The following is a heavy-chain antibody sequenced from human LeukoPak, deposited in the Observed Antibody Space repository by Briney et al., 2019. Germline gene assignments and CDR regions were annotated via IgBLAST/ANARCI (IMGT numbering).Heavy chain of an antibody. CDR3: ASLIYDSSGYYFDK. D-gene: IGHD3-22*01. CDR2: IQYSGST. CDR1: GGSISSYH. Sequence: SETLSLTCTVSGGSISSYHWSWIRQPPGKGLEWMGYIQYSGSTNRNPSLKSRVTISVDTSKNQFSLKLSSVTAADTAVYYCASLIYDSSGYYFDKWGQGTLVTVSS. V-gene: IGHV4-59*08. J-gene: IGHJ4*02.